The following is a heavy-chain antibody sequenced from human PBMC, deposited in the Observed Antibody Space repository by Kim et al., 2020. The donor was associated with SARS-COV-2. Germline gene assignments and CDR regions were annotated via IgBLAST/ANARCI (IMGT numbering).Heavy chain of an antibody. Sequence: GGSLRLSCAASGFTFSSYGMHWVRQAPGKGLEWVAVISYDGSNKYYADSVKGRFTISRDNSKNTLYLQMNSLRAEDTAVYYCAKDLYDYVWGSYRGSGYWGQGTLVTVSS. J-gene: IGHJ4*02. CDR2: ISYDGSNK. D-gene: IGHD3-16*02. CDR3: AKDLYDYVWGSYRGSGY. V-gene: IGHV3-30*18. CDR1: GFTFSSYG.